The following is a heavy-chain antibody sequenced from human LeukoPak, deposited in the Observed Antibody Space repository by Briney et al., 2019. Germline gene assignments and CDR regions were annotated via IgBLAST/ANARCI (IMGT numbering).Heavy chain of an antibody. CDR1: GFTFSSIW. CDR2: IKQDGSEK. V-gene: IGHV3-7*01. Sequence: SGGSLSPSCAASGFTFSSIWRSGVRRAQGKGRGWVASIKQDGSEKYYVDSVKGRFTISRDNAKNSLYLQMNSLRAEDTALYYCATPGGWYFDYWGQGTLVTVSS. CDR3: ATPGGWYFDY. J-gene: IGHJ4*02. D-gene: IGHD6-19*01.